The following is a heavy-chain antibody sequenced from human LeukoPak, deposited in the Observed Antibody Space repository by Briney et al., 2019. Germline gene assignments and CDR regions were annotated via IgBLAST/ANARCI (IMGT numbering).Heavy chain of an antibody. CDR1: GGSFSGYY. Sequence: PSETLSLTCAVYGGSFSGYYWSWIRQPPGKGLEWIGEINHSGSTNYNPSLKSRVTISVDTSKNQFSLKLSSVTAADTAVYYCARDGSDCSGGSCYSSGQFDPWGQGTLVTVSS. J-gene: IGHJ5*02. CDR3: ARDGSDCSGGSCYSSGQFDP. D-gene: IGHD2-15*01. CDR2: INHSGST. V-gene: IGHV4-34*01.